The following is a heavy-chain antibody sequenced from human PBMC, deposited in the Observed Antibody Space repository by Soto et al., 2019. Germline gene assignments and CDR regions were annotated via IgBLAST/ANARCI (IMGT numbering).Heavy chain of an antibody. CDR2: ISGSGGST. Sequence: GGSLRLSCAASGFTFSSYAMSWVRQAPGKGLEWVSAISGSGGSTYYADSVKGRFTISRDNSKNTLYLQMNSLRAEDTAVYYCATSLLGYCSGGSCLLGAFDIWGQGTMVTVSS. CDR3: ATSLLGYCSGGSCLLGAFDI. CDR1: GFTFSSYA. V-gene: IGHV3-23*01. D-gene: IGHD2-15*01. J-gene: IGHJ3*02.